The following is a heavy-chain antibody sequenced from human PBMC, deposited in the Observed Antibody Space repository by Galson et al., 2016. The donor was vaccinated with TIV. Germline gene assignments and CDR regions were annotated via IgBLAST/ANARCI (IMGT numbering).Heavy chain of an antibody. J-gene: IGHJ3*02. CDR2: MNPNSGDT. D-gene: IGHD3-9*01. CDR3: AHRHMTLSTGSDAFDM. Sequence: SVKVSCKASGYNFSNYDINWVRQAAGQGLEWMGWMNPNSGDTGYAEKFQGRLTITKDTSKNQVVLTMTNMDPVETATYYCAHRHMTLSTGSDAFDMWGQGTMVTVSS. V-gene: IGHV1-8*02. CDR1: GYNFSNYD.